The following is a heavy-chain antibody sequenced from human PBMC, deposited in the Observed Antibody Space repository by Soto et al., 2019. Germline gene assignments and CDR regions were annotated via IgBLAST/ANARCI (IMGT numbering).Heavy chain of an antibody. CDR1: GFTFSSCA. CDR2: ISCDGSNK. Sequence: QVQLLESGGGVVQPGRSLRLSCAASGFTFSSCAMHWVRQAPGKGLEWVALISCDGSNKYYADSVKGRFTISRDNSKNTLYLQLNSLRAEDTAVYYCARDKRDLRFLEWSYYFDYWGQGTLVTVSS. D-gene: IGHD3-3*01. CDR3: ARDKRDLRFLEWSYYFDY. V-gene: IGHV3-30-3*01. J-gene: IGHJ4*02.